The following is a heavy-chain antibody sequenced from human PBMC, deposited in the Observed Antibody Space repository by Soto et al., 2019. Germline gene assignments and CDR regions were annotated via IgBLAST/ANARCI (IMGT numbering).Heavy chain of an antibody. D-gene: IGHD3-22*01. CDR2: IFSNDEK. CDR3: ARMSRYYDSSGYYSH. CDR1: GFSLSNARMG. V-gene: IGHV2-26*01. J-gene: IGHJ4*02. Sequence: SGPTLVNPTDTLAMTGTVAGFSLSNARMGVSWLRQPPGKALEWLAHIFSNDEKSYSTSLKSRLTISKDTSKSQVVLTMTNMDPVDTATYYCARMSRYYDSSGYYSHWGQGNLVTVSS.